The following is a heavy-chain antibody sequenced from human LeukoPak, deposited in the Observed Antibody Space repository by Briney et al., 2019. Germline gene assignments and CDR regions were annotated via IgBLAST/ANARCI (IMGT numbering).Heavy chain of an antibody. V-gene: IGHV3-21*01. J-gene: IGHJ4*02. Sequence: GGSLRLSCAAPRITFSNYNMNWVRQAPGKVLEWVPAITSSSSFTFYADSVKGRFTTCRDNAKNALYLQMNSLRVEDTAVYYCAKVANYYYGSETYYSFEHWGQGTPVTASS. CDR3: AKVANYYYGSETYYSFEH. D-gene: IGHD3-10*01. CDR2: ITSSSSFT. CDR1: RITFSNYN.